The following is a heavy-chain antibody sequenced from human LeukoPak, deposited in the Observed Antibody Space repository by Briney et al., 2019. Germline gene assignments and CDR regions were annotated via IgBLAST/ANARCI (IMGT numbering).Heavy chain of an antibody. Sequence: ASVKVSCNASGYTFSNCDITWVRQAPGQGLEWMGWISAYNGDTNYAQKLQGRVTMTTDTSTGTAYMELRSLRSDDTAVYYCARHYYDSGGYNSAFDYWGQGTLVTVSS. CDR2: ISAYNGDT. J-gene: IGHJ4*02. CDR1: GYTFSNCD. D-gene: IGHD3-22*01. V-gene: IGHV1-18*01. CDR3: ARHYYDSGGYNSAFDY.